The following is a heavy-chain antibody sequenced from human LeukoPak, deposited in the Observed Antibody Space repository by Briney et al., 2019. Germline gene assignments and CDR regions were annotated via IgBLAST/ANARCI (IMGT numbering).Heavy chain of an antibody. CDR1: GFXFSGST. D-gene: IGHD2-21*02. CDR3: SRHEALPGDY. V-gene: IGHV3-73*01. Sequence: GGSLRLSCEASGFXFSGSTVHWVRQASGKGLDWVGHIRTKANNYATAYAASVKGRFTISRDDSKNTAYLQMNSLKIEDTAVYYCSRHEALPGDYWGQGTLVTVSS. CDR2: IRTKANNYAT. J-gene: IGHJ4*02.